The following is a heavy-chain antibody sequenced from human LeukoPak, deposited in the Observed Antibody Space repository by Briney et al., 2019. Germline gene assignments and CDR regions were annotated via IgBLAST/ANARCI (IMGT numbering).Heavy chain of an antibody. CDR3: ARLVTPGVTRWFDP. CDR2: IYPGDSDA. D-gene: IGHD1-1*01. J-gene: IGHJ5*02. V-gene: IGHV5-51*01. CDR1: GYKFIDHW. Sequence: GESLKISCKTSGYKFIDHWIGWVRQMPGKGLELMAIIYPGDSDARYSPSFQGQVTISADKSITTAYLQWSSLKASDTATYYCARLVTPGVTRWFDPWGQGTPVTVSS.